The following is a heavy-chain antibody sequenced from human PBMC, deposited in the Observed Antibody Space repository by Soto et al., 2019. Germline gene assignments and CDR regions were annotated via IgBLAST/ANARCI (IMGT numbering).Heavy chain of an antibody. Sequence: SETLSLTCAVYGGSFSAYYWTWIRQPPGKGLEWIGEISHSGRTKYNPSLKSRVSISGDTAKNQFSLKVTSVTAADTAVYYCAIYSAYDYVFDYWGQGTLVTVSS. CDR3: AIYSAYDYVFDY. CDR1: GGSFSAYY. CDR2: ISHSGRT. D-gene: IGHD5-12*01. V-gene: IGHV4-34*01. J-gene: IGHJ4*02.